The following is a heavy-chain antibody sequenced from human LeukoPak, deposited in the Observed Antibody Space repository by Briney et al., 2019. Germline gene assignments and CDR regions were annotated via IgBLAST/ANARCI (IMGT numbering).Heavy chain of an antibody. J-gene: IGHJ4*02. Sequence: HPGGSLRLSCAASGFTFDDYAMHWVRQAPGKGLEWVSGISWNSGSIGYADSVKGRFTISRDNAKNSLYLQMNSLRAEDTALYYCAKDYYYDSSGSTWGYFDYWGQGTLVTVSS. D-gene: IGHD3-22*01. CDR3: AKDYYYDSSGSTWGYFDY. CDR1: GFTFDDYA. V-gene: IGHV3-9*01. CDR2: ISWNSGSI.